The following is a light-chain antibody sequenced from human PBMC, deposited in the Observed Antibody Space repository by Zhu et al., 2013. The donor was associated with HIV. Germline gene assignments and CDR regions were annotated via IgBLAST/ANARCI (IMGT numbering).Light chain of an antibody. CDR3: HQYENSPRT. Sequence: EVVLTQSPGTLSLSPGETATLSCRASQSVGSRSLAWYQQKPGQAPRLLIYDASIRATGIPDRFSGSGSGADFTLTITRLEPDDFAVYYCHQYENSPRTFGQGTKVEIQ. CDR2: DAS. CDR1: QSVGSRS. V-gene: IGKV3-20*01. J-gene: IGKJ1*01.